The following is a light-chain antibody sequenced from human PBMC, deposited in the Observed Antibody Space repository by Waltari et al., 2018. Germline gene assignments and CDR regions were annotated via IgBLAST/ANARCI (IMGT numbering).Light chain of an antibody. CDR1: TTAIGSYNL. CDR2: EAS. J-gene: IGLJ1*01. Sequence: QSALTQPASVSGSPGQSITISCTGPTTAIGSYNLVSWYPHTPGKAPRLMIYEASKRPSGVSNRFSGSKSGNTASLTISGLQAEDEADYYCCSYADSRTYVFGTGTKVTVL. V-gene: IGLV2-23*01. CDR3: CSYADSRTYV.